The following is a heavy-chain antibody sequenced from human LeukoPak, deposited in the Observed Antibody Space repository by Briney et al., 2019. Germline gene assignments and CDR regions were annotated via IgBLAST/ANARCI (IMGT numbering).Heavy chain of an antibody. J-gene: IGHJ4*02. V-gene: IGHV3-23*01. CDR1: GFTVSSNY. CDR2: ISSSGDDT. D-gene: IGHD2-2*01. CDR3: PKGQPGASVYLDS. Sequence: PGGSLRLSCAASGFTVSSNYMTWVRQAPGRGLEYISAISSSGDDTLYADSVKGRFTISRDNFKNTLYLQMNSLRAEDTAVYYCPKGQPGASVYLDSWAQGTLVTVS.